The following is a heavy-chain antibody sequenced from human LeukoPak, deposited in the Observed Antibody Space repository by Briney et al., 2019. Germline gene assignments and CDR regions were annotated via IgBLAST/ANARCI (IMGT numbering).Heavy chain of an antibody. V-gene: IGHV3-30-3*01. CDR3: ARDTRESTYYYDSSGYYFGY. CDR1: GFTFSSYA. CDR2: ISYDGSNK. J-gene: IGHJ4*02. Sequence: GGSLRLSCAASGFTFSSYAMHWARQAPGKGLEWVAVISYDGSNKYYADSVKGRFTISRDNSKNTLYLQMNSLRAEDTAVYYCARDTRESTYYYDSSGYYFGYWGQGTLVTVSS. D-gene: IGHD3-22*01.